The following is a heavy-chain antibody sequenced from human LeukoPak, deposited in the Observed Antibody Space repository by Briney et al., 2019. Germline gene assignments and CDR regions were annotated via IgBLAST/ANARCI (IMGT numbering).Heavy chain of an antibody. V-gene: IGHV1-2*02. J-gene: IGHJ4*02. CDR1: GYTFTGYY. CDR2: INPNSGGT. D-gene: IGHD3-10*01. CDR3: ATLEFGELFTATDY. Sequence: EASVKVSCKASGYTFTGYYMHWVRQAPGQGLAWMGWINPNSGGTNYAQKFQGRVTMTRDTSISTAYMELSRLRSDDTAVYYCATLEFGELFTATDYWGQGTLVTVSS.